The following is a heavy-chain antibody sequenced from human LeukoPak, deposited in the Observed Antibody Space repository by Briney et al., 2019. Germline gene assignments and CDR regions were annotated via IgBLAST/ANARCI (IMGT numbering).Heavy chain of an antibody. J-gene: IGHJ4*02. CDR1: GGSISSYY. CDR3: AGHHPRNTVNF. Sequence: PSETLSLTCTVSGGSISSYYWSWIRQPPGKGLEWIAYISDIGSINYNPSLKSRVTISLDTSKNQFSLKLSSVTAADTAVYYCAGHHPRNTVNFWGQGTLVTVSS. D-gene: IGHD2-8*02. V-gene: IGHV4-59*08. CDR2: ISDIGSI.